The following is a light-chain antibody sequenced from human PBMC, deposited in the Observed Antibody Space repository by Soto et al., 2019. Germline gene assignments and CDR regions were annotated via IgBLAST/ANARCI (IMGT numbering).Light chain of an antibody. V-gene: IGKV3-20*01. Sequence: EIVLTQSPGTLSLSPGERATLSCRASQSVSSSYLAWYQQKPGQAPWLLIYGASSRATGIPDRFSGSGSGTDFTLTISRLEPEDFAVYYCQQYGSSPGTVGQGTKVDIK. J-gene: IGKJ1*01. CDR1: QSVSSSY. CDR2: GAS. CDR3: QQYGSSPGT.